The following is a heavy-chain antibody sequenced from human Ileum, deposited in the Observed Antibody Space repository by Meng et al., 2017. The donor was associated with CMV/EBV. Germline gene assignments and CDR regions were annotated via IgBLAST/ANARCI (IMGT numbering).Heavy chain of an antibody. J-gene: IGHJ4*02. Sequence: ASVKVSCKASGYTFIDYNIHWVRQAPGQGLEWMGWINPNGGATNSAQKFQGRVTLSRDTSINTVYMEMTSLTFDDTAVYYCARAPMTTVTMGDFWGQGRLVTVSS. D-gene: IGHD4-11*01. CDR2: INPNGGAT. V-gene: IGHV1-2*02. CDR3: ARAPMTTVTMGDF. CDR1: GYTFIDYN.